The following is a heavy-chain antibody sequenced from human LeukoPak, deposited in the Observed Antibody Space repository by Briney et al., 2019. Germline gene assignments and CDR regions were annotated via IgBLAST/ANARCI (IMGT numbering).Heavy chain of an antibody. J-gene: IGHJ4*02. CDR2: INPSGSSV. CDR1: GFIFSNYE. Sequence: GGSLRLSCEGSGFIFSNYEMNWVRQAPGKGLEWISYINPSGSSVYYADSVKGRFTISRDNAQNSLYLQMNSLRAEDTALYYCARDEGDIFPWFYFDYWGQGTLVSVSS. V-gene: IGHV3-48*03. D-gene: IGHD3-10*01. CDR3: ARDEGDIFPWFYFDY.